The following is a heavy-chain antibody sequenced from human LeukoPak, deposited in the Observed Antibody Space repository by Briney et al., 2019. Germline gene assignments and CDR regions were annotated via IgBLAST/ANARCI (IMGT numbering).Heavy chain of an antibody. Sequence: SETPSLTCAVYGGSFSGYYWSWIRQPPGKGLEWIGEINHSGSTNYDPSLKSRVTISVDTSKNQFSLKLSSVTAADTAVYYCARAKNSGSYFASRFAFDIWGQGTMVTVSS. CDR2: INHSGST. D-gene: IGHD1-26*01. CDR1: GGSFSGYY. V-gene: IGHV4-34*01. J-gene: IGHJ3*02. CDR3: ARAKNSGSYFASRFAFDI.